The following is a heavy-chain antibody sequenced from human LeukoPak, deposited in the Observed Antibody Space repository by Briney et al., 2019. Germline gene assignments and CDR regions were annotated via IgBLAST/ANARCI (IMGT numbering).Heavy chain of an antibody. D-gene: IGHD3-3*01. CDR2: IKSKTDGGTT. CDR1: GFTFSNAW. CDR3: TTDPEYYDFWSGYHKYYFDY. Sequence: GGSLRLSCAASGFTFSNAWMSGVRPAPGKGLEWVGRIKSKTDGGTTDYAAPVKGRFTISRDDSKNTLYLQMNSLKTEDTAVYYCTTDPEYYDFWSGYHKYYFDYWGQGTLVTVSS. V-gene: IGHV3-15*01. J-gene: IGHJ4*02.